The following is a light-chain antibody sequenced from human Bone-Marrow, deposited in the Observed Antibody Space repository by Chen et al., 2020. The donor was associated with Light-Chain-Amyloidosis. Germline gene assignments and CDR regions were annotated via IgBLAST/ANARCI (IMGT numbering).Light chain of an antibody. Sequence: QSALTQPASVSGSPGQSITISCTGTSRDIGTFNYVSWYQQHPGKAPQLIIFEVSNRPSGVSDRFSGPKSGNTASLTISGLQPGDEADFYCSSYTSTTTDVIFGGGTKLTVL. CDR2: EVS. CDR3: SSYTSTTTDVI. CDR1: SRDIGTFNY. J-gene: IGLJ2*01. V-gene: IGLV2-14*01.